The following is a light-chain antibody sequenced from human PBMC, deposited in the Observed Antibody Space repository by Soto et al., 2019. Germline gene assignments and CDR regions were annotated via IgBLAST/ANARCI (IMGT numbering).Light chain of an antibody. CDR2: GAS. V-gene: IGKV3-20*01. CDR1: QSFSSNY. CDR3: QQYNNWPIT. Sequence: EIVLTQSPGTLSLSPGERATLSCRASQSFSSNYVSWYQQKPGQAPRLLVYGASGRATGIPDRFSGSGSGTDFTLTISRLEPEDFAVYYCQQYNNWPITFGQGTRLEIK. J-gene: IGKJ5*01.